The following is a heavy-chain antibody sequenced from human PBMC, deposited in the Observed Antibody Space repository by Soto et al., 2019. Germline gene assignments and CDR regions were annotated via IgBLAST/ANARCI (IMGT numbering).Heavy chain of an antibody. CDR2: IWYDGTKK. CDR1: GFTFSSYG. D-gene: IGHD3-10*01. Sequence: QVQLVESGGGVVQPGGSLRLSCAASGFTFSSYGMHWVRQAPGKGLEWVAVIWYDGTKKYYADSVRGRFNISRDSSKNMLYLQMNSLAAADTADYYCPRDTRDYIRSTCYIYLGYWGQGTPVTVSS. CDR3: PRDTRDYIRSTCYIYLGY. V-gene: IGHV3-33*01. J-gene: IGHJ4*02.